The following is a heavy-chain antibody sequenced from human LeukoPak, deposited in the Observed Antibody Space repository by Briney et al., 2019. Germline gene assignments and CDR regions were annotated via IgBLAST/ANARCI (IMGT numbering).Heavy chain of an antibody. V-gene: IGHV3-7*01. D-gene: IGHD6-13*01. CDR2: IKQDGSEK. CDR1: GFTFSSYW. CDR3: ARDGGIAAAGTYYYYMDV. Sequence: SGGSLRLSCAASGFTFSSYWMSWVRQAPGKGLEWVANIKQDGSEKYYVDSVKGRFTISRDNAKNSLYLQMNSLRAEDTAVYYCARDGGIAAAGTYYYYMDVWGKGTTVTVSS. J-gene: IGHJ6*03.